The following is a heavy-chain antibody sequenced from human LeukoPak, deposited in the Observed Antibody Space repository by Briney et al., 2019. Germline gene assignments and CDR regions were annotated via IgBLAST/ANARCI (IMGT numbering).Heavy chain of an antibody. CDR3: ARGRSGWAGAFDI. CDR1: GGSFSGYY. J-gene: IGHJ3*02. V-gene: IGHV4-34*01. Sequence: PSETLSLTCAVYGGSFSGYYWSWIRQPPGKGLEWIGEINHSGSTNYNPSLKSRVTISVDTSKNQFSLKLSSVTAADTAVYYCARGRSGWAGAFDIWGQGTMVTVSS. CDR2: INHSGST. D-gene: IGHD1-14*01.